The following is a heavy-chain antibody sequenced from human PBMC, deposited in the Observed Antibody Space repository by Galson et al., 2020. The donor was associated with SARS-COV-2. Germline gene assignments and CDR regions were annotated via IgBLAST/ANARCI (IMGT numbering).Heavy chain of an antibody. D-gene: IGHD3-3*01. Sequence: GGSLRLSCAASGFTFSSYAMSWVRQAPGKGLEWVSGISGSGGSSWYAYSVKGRFTISRDNSKNTLYLQMNSLSAEDTAIYYCAKGPTEWSPYYYYDMDVWSKGTTVTVSS. CDR2: ISGSGGSS. CDR1: GFTFSSYA. V-gene: IGHV3-23*01. CDR3: AKGPTEWSPYYYYDMDV. J-gene: IGHJ6*03.